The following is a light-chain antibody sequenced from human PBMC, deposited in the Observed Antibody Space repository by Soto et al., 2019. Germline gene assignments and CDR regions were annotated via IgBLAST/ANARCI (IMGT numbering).Light chain of an antibody. CDR2: EVS. J-gene: IGLJ1*01. CDR1: SSDLSIYNY. Sequence: QSALTQPASVSGSPGQSITISCTGTSSDLSIYNYVSWYQQHPGKAPKLMIYEVSNRPSGVSNRFSGAKSGNTASLTISGLQVEDEADYYCCSYTSSTNYVFGTGTKLTVL. V-gene: IGLV2-14*01. CDR3: CSYTSSTNYV.